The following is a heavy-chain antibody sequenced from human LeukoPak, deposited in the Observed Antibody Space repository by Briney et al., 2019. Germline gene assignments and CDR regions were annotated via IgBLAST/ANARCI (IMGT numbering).Heavy chain of an antibody. Sequence: GASVKVSCKASGYTFTDYYIHWVRRAPGQGLEWMGWMNPNNGDTHYAQKFQGRVTMTRDTSISTGYMELSRLRSDDTAVYYCAPRGDCRTDVCPDYWGQGTLVTVSS. CDR2: MNPNNGDT. D-gene: IGHD3-16*01. J-gene: IGHJ4*02. CDR3: APRGDCRTDVCPDY. CDR1: GYTFTDYY. V-gene: IGHV1-2*02.